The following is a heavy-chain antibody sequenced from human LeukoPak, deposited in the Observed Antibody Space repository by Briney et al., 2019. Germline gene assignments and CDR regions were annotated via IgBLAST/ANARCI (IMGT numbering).Heavy chain of an antibody. J-gene: IGHJ1*01. CDR2: IKSDGST. V-gene: IGHV3-74*01. CDR1: GFTFSSYW. D-gene: IGHD3-22*01. Sequence: PGGSLRLSCAASGFTFSSYWMHWVRQAPGKGLVWVSRIKSDGSTRYADSVKGRFTISRDNAKNTVSLQMTSLRAEDTGVYYCARAPSEIGGYYPEYFRHWGQGTLVILSS. CDR3: ARAPSEIGGYYPEYFRH.